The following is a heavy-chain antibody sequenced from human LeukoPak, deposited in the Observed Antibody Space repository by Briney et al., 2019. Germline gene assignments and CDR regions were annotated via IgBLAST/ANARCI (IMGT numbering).Heavy chain of an antibody. CDR3: AKARSGSSSSCYNY. D-gene: IGHD2-2*02. J-gene: IGHJ4*02. V-gene: IGHV3-23*01. CDR2: ISDSGGTT. Sequence: GGSLRLSCAASGFTFRNYSMNWVRQAPGKGPEWVSGISDSGGTTDYTDSVKGRFAISRDNSNNTLYLQMNSLRAEDTAVYYCAKARSGSSSSCYNYWGQGTLVTVSS. CDR1: GFTFRNYS.